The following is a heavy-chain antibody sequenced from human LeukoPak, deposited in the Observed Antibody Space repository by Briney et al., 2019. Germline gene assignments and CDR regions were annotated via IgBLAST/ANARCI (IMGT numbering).Heavy chain of an antibody. J-gene: IGHJ4*02. CDR2: ISGSGGST. Sequence: PGGSLRLSCAASGFTFSSYAMSWVRQAPGKGLEWVSAISGSGGSTYYADSVKGRFTISRDNSKNTLYLQMYSLRAEDTAVYYCAKDGHSSSWYSDYWGQGTLVTVSS. V-gene: IGHV3-23*01. D-gene: IGHD6-13*01. CDR1: GFTFSSYA. CDR3: AKDGHSSSWYSDY.